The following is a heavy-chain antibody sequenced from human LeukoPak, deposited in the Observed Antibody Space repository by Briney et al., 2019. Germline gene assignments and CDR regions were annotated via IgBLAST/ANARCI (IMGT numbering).Heavy chain of an antibody. D-gene: IGHD1-7*01. CDR2: ILYSGHT. Sequence: PSETLSLTCTVSGDSISSYYWSWIRRPPGKGLEWIGFILYSGHTTYNPSLKRRVVMSVDTSRKQFSLRLGSVTAEDTALYYCARAPGAGRELLPRHAFDVWGQGSMVTVSS. V-gene: IGHV4-59*01. J-gene: IGHJ3*01. CDR1: GDSISSYY. CDR3: ARAPGAGRELLPRHAFDV.